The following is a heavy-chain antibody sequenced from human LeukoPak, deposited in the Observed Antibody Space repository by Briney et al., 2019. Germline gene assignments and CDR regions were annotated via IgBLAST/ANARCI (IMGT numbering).Heavy chain of an antibody. D-gene: IGHD6-6*01. CDR2: VDPEDGET. V-gene: IGHV1-69-2*01. J-gene: IGHJ3*02. CDR3: ATGPGIAARGGAFDI. Sequence: ATVKISCKVSGCTFTDYYMHWVQQAPGKGLEWMGLVDPEDGETIYAEKFQGRVTITADTSTDTAYMELSSLRSEDTAVYYCATGPGIAARGGAFDIWGQGTMVTVSS. CDR1: GCTFTDYY.